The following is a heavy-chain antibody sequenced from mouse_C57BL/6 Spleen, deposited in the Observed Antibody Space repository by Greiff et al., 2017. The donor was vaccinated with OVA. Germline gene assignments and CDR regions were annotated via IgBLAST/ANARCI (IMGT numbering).Heavy chain of an antibody. D-gene: IGHD2-2*01. J-gene: IGHJ4*01. CDR3: ARYGYDGDYYAMDY. CDR2: IRNKANGYTT. V-gene: IGHV7-3*01. Sequence: EVQLVESGGGLVQPGGSLSLSCAASGFTFTDYYMSWVRQPPGKALEWLGFIRNKANGYTTEYSASVKGRFTISRDNSQSILYLQMNALRAEDSATYYCARYGYDGDYYAMDYWGQGTSVTVSS. CDR1: GFTFTDYY.